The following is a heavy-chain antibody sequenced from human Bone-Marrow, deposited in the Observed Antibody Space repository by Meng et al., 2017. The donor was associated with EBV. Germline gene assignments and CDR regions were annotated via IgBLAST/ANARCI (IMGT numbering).Heavy chain of an antibody. CDR1: GGSLISSNW. J-gene: IGHJ4*02. D-gene: IGHD3-10*01. V-gene: IGHV4-4*02. CDR3: ARDISGTIDY. CDR2: IDHSGST. Sequence: QVQRKGAGPGLVKLSGTLSRTCGDSGGSLISSNWWSWVRQPPGKGLEWIGEIDHSGSTNYNPSLKSRVTISIDKSKNQFSLKLSSVTAADTAVYYCARDISGTIDYWGQGTLVTVSS.